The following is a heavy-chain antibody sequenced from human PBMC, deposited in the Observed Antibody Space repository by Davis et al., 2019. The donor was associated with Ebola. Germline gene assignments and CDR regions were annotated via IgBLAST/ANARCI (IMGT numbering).Heavy chain of an antibody. D-gene: IGHD1-1*01. Sequence: MPSETLSLTCTVSGGSISSGGYYWSWIRQHPGKGLEWIGYIYYSGSTYYNPSLKSRVTISVDTSKNQFSLQLNSVTPEDTAVYYCARDRPGYGMDVWGQGTTVTVSS. CDR3: ARDRPGYGMDV. V-gene: IGHV4-31*03. CDR2: IYYSGST. CDR1: GGSISSGGYY. J-gene: IGHJ6*02.